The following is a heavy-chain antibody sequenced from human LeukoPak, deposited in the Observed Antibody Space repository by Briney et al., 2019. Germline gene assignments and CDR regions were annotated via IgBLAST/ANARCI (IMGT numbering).Heavy chain of an antibody. CDR2: IRYDGSSK. Sequence: SGGSLRLSCAASGFTFSSYGMHWVRQAPGKGLEWVAFIRYDGSSKYYADSVKGRFTISRDYSKNTLYLQMNSLRAEDTAVYYCAIARSYDYAKYFDYWGQGTLVTVSS. D-gene: IGHD4-17*01. J-gene: IGHJ4*02. V-gene: IGHV3-30*02. CDR3: AIARSYDYAKYFDY. CDR1: GFTFSSYG.